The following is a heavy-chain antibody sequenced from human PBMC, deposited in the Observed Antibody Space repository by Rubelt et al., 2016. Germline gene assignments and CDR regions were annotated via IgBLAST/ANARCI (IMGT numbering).Heavy chain of an antibody. D-gene: IGHD6-19*01. Sequence: QVQLQQWGAGLLKPSETLSLTCAVYGGSFSGYYWSWIRQPPGKGLEWIGEINHSGSTNYNPSLKGRVTISGDTSKNPFSLKLSSVTAADTAVYYCARVGMAVAGRSPIDYWGQGTLVTVSS. CDR3: ARVGMAVAGRSPIDY. CDR2: INHSGST. J-gene: IGHJ4*02. V-gene: IGHV4-34*01. CDR1: GGSFSGYY.